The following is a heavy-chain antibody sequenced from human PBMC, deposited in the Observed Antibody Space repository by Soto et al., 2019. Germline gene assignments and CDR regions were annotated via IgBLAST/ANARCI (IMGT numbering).Heavy chain of an antibody. CDR2: ISGSGGRT. J-gene: IGHJ4*02. Sequence: EVQLLESGGGLVQPGGSLRLSCAASGFTFSSYAMSWVRQAPGKGLEWVSGISGSGGRTYYADSVKGRFTISSDNSKNTLYLQMNSLRAEDTAVYYCAKVEAAAGSKYWGQGTLVTVSS. V-gene: IGHV3-23*01. CDR1: GFTFSSYA. CDR3: AKVEAAAGSKY. D-gene: IGHD6-13*01.